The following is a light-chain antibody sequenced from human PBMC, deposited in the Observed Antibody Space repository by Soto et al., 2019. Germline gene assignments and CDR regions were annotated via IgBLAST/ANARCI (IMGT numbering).Light chain of an antibody. CDR1: PSVSGY. V-gene: IGKV3-11*01. CDR3: QQRSNGPPIR. CDR2: DTS. J-gene: IGKJ5*01. Sequence: EIVLTQSPATLSLSPGERATLSCRASPSVSGYLAWYQQKPGQAPRLLIYDTSNRATGIPARFSGSGSGTDFTLTISSLETEDFSVYSWQQRSNGPPIRFGQGTRLEIK.